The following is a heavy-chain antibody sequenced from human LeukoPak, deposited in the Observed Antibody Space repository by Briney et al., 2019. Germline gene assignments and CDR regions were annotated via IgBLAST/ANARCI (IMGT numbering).Heavy chain of an antibody. V-gene: IGHV4-34*01. CDR2: INHSGST. D-gene: IGHD6-19*01. CDR1: GGSFSGYY. CDR3: ARLAGYSSGWYRY. Sequence: SETLSLTCAVYGGSFSGYYWSWIRQPPGKGLEWIGEINHSGSTNYNPSLKSRVTISVDTSKNQFSLKLSSVTAADTAVYYCARLAGYSSGWYRYWGQGTLVTVSS. J-gene: IGHJ4*02.